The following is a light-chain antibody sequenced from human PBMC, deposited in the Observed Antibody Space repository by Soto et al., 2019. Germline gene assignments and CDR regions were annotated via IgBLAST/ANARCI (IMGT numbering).Light chain of an antibody. CDR1: QGISNS. J-gene: IGKJ2*01. CDR3: QKYNNAPYT. V-gene: IGKV1-27*01. Sequence: DIQMTQSPSSLSASVGDRITITCWASQGISNSLAWYQQKPGKVPKLVIYAASTLKSGVPSRFSGSGSGTDFTLTISSLQPEDVATYYCQKYNNAPYTFGQGTKLEI. CDR2: AAS.